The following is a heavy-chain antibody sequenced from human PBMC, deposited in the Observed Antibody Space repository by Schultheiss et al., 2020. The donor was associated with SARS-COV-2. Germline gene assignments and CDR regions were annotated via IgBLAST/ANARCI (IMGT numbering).Heavy chain of an antibody. Sequence: LRLSCTVSGGSISSGGYYWSWIRQHPGKGLEWIGYIYYSGSTYYNPSLKSRVTISVDTSKNQFSLKLSSVTAADTAVYYCARVPGYSGYDYPHDLRDYWGQGTLVTVSS. CDR2: IYYSGST. J-gene: IGHJ4*02. CDR1: GGSISSGGYY. V-gene: IGHV4-31*03. D-gene: IGHD5-12*01. CDR3: ARVPGYSGYDYPHDLRDY.